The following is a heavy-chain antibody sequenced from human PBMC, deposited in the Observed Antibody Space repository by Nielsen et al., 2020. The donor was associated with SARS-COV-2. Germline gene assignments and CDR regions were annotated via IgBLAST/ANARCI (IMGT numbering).Heavy chain of an antibody. CDR3: ARVYYYGSGSRRPYYYGMDV. Sequence: ASVKVSCKASGYTFTSYYMHWVRQAPGQGLEWMGIINPSGGSTSYAQKFQGRVTMTRDTSKNQFSLKLSSVTAADTAVYYCARVYYYGSGSRRPYYYGMDVWGQGTTVTVSS. CDR1: GYTFTSYY. V-gene: IGHV1-46*01. J-gene: IGHJ6*02. CDR2: INPSGGST. D-gene: IGHD3-10*01.